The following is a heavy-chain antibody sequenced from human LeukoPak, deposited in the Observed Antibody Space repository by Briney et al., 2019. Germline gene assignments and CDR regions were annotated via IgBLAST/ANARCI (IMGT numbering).Heavy chain of an antibody. Sequence: PGGSLRLSCAASGFTFSSYAMSWVRQAPGKGLEWVPAISGSGGSTYYADSVKGRFTISRDNSKNTLYLQMNSLRAEDTAVYYCAKGRWLQFSSFDYWGQGTLVTVSS. CDR1: GFTFSSYA. V-gene: IGHV3-23*01. CDR2: ISGSGGST. J-gene: IGHJ4*02. CDR3: AKGRWLQFSSFDY. D-gene: IGHD5-24*01.